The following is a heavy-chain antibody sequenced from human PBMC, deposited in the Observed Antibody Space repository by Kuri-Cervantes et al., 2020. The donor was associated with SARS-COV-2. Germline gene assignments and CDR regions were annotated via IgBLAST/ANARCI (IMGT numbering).Heavy chain of an antibody. CDR2: INPNSGGT. V-gene: IGHV1-2*02. J-gene: IGHJ4*02. CDR3: ARDLTIFGVVISYFDY. D-gene: IGHD3-3*01. Sequence: ASVKVSCKASGYTFTSYDINWVRQATGQGLEWMGWINPNSGGTNYAQKFQGRVTMTRDTSISTAYMELSRLRSDDTAVYYCARDLTIFGVVISYFDYWGQGTLVTVSS. CDR1: GYTFTSYD.